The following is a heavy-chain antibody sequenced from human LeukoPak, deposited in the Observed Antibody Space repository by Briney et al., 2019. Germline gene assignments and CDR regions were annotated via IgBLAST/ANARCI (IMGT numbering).Heavy chain of an antibody. D-gene: IGHD6-19*01. Sequence: SETLSLTCTVSGGSISSYYWSWIRQPPGKGLEWIGYIYYSGSTNYNPSLKSRVTISVDTSKNQFSLKLSSVTAADTAVYYCARHAASSGWYYYYGMDVWGQGTTVTVSS. J-gene: IGHJ6*02. V-gene: IGHV4-59*08. CDR1: GGSISSYY. CDR2: IYYSGST. CDR3: ARHAASSGWYYYYGMDV.